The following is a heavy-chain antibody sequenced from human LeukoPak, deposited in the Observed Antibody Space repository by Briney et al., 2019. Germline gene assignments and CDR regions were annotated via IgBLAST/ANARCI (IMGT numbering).Heavy chain of an antibody. V-gene: IGHV1-18*01. CDR2: ISASNGNT. CDR1: GYTFTSYG. D-gene: IGHD5-12*01. J-gene: IGHJ5*02. CDR3: ARVMAVATIGSWFDP. Sequence: ASVQVSCKASGYTFTSYGISWVRQAPGQGLEWMGWISASNGNTNYAQKLQGRVTMTTDTSTSTAYMELRSLRSDDTAVYYCARVMAVATIGSWFDPWGQGTLVTVSS.